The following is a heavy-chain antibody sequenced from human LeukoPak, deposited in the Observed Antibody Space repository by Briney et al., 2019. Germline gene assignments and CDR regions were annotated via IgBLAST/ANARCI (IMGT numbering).Heavy chain of an antibody. CDR3: ARTFCSGGSCYSPFGY. J-gene: IGHJ4*02. V-gene: IGHV5-51*01. D-gene: IGHD2-15*01. CDR2: IYPGDSDT. Sequence: GESLKISCKGSGYSFTGYWIGWVRQMPGKGLEWMGLIYPGDSDTRYSPSFQGQVTFSADKSISTAYLQWSSLKASDTAMYYCARTFCSGGSCYSPFGYWGQGTLVTVSS. CDR1: GYSFTGYW.